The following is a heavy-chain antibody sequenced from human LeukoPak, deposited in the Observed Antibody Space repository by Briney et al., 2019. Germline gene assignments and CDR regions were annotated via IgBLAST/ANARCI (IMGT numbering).Heavy chain of an antibody. CDR2: IYYSGST. CDR3: AKDAPGWYWNAFDI. D-gene: IGHD6-19*01. CDR1: GGSISSSSYY. V-gene: IGHV4-39*07. Sequence: PSETLSLTCTVSGGSISSSSYYWGWIRQPPGKGLEWIGSIYYSGSTYYNPSLKSRVTISVDTSKNQFSLKLSSVTAADTALYYCAKDAPGWYWNAFDIWGQGTMVTVSS. J-gene: IGHJ3*02.